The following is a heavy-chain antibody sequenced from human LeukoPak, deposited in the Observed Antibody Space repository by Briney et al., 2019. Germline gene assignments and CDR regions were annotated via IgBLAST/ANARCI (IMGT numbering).Heavy chain of an antibody. CDR2: IIPIFGTA. V-gene: IGHV1-69*05. D-gene: IGHD1-26*01. CDR1: GGTFGSYA. CDR3: ARDRQVGATTGVLRLNY. J-gene: IGHJ4*02. Sequence: ASVKVSCKASGGTFGSYAISWVRQAPGQGLEWMGGIIPIFGTANYAQKFQGRVTITTDESTSTAYMELSSLRSEDTAVYYCARDRQVGATTGVLRLNYWGQGTLVTVSS.